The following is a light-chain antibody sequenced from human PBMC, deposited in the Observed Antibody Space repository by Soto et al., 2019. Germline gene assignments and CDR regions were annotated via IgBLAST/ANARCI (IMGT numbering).Light chain of an antibody. CDR3: QYYGTSPKP. J-gene: IGKJ1*01. CDR1: QSVSSSY. V-gene: IGKV3-20*01. CDR2: GAS. Sequence: EIVSTQSPGTLSLSPGERATLSCRASQSVSSSYLAWYQQKPGQAPRLLILGASSRATGIPDRFSGSGSGTDFTLTISRLEPEDFAVYYCQYYGTSPKPFGQGTKVDI.